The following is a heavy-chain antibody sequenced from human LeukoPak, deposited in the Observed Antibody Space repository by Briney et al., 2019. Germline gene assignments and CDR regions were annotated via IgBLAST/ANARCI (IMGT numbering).Heavy chain of an antibody. Sequence: GESLKISCKGSGYSFTSYWIGWVRQMPGKGLEWMGIIYPGDSDTRYSPSFQGQVTISADKSISTAYLQWSSLKASDTAMYYCARGTYSGSYYYYYYMDVWGKGTTVTVSS. CDR1: GYSFTSYW. CDR3: ARGTYSGSYYYYYYMDV. V-gene: IGHV5-51*01. D-gene: IGHD1-26*01. CDR2: IYPGDSDT. J-gene: IGHJ6*03.